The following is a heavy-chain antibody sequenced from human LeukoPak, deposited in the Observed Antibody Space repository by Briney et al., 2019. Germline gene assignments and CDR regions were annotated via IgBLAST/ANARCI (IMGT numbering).Heavy chain of an antibody. J-gene: IGHJ3*01. CDR1: GFGFSDYY. V-gene: IGHV3-11*04. CDR2: ISSITGRII. Sequence: GGSLRLSCAAAGFGFSDYYMTCIRQAPGKGLEWLSYISSITGRIIYYADSVKGRFTISRDNTKNSLFLQLVSLRVEDTAVYYCARYYSDAFDVWGQGTVVTVSS. CDR3: ARYYSDAFDV. D-gene: IGHD3-10*01.